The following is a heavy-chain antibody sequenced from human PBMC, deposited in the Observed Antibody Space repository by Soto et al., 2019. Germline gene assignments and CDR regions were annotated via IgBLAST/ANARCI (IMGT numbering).Heavy chain of an antibody. Sequence: GGSLRLACAASGFTFTNAWMSWVRQAPGKGLEWVGRIKSETDGAKTDNAAPVKGRFTVSRDDSKNTLYLQMNSLKTEDTAVYYCTTGPQYSGSPGMMADWGQGTLVTVSS. CDR2: IKSETDGAKT. J-gene: IGHJ4*02. CDR1: GFTFTNAW. D-gene: IGHD6-6*01. CDR3: TTGPQYSGSPGMMAD. V-gene: IGHV3-15*01.